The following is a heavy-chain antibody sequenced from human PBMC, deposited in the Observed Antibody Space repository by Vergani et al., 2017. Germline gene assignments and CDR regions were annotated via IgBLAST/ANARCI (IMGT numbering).Heavy chain of an antibody. J-gene: IGHJ2*01. V-gene: IGHV3-7*03. Sequence: EVHLEESGGGLVQPGGSLRLSCAASGFTFGDYYMAWIRLAPGKGLGWVASIKRDGTETFYVDSVKGRFTISRDNAKTTLYLQMNNLRHEDTALYFCVKDNDYDADGPFDLWGRGTLVTVSS. CDR3: VKDNDYDADGPFDL. CDR1: GFTFGDYY. CDR2: IKRDGTET. D-gene: IGHD3-16*01.